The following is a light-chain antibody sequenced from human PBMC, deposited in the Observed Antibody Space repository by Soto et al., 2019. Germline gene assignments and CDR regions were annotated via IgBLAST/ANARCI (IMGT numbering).Light chain of an antibody. CDR1: SSNIGAGYD. CDR3: QSYDSSLSAYYV. Sequence: QPVLTQSPSVSGAPGQRVTISCTGSSSNIGAGYDVHWYQQLPGTAPKLLIYGNSNRPSGVPDRFSGSKSGTSASLAITGLQAEDEADYYCQSYDSSLSAYYVFGTGTKLTVL. V-gene: IGLV1-40*01. J-gene: IGLJ1*01. CDR2: GNS.